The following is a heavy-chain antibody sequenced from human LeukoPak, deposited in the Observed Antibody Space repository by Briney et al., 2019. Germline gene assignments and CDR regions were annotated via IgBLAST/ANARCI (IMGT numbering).Heavy chain of an antibody. CDR3: AREGQTPSIRLYYFDS. CDR2: IWYDGSNK. V-gene: IGHV3-33*01. CDR1: GFTFSTYA. J-gene: IGHJ4*02. Sequence: GGSLRLSCATSGFTFSTYAMHWVRQAPGQGLEWVAVIWYDGSNKYYADSVKGRFTISRDNAKNTLYLQMNRLRAEDTAVYYCAREGQTPSIRLYYFDSWGQGTLVTVSS. D-gene: IGHD4/OR15-4a*01.